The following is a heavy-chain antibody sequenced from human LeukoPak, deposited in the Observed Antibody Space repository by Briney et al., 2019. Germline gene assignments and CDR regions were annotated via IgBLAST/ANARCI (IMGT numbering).Heavy chain of an antibody. CDR2: IKSDGRTT. D-gene: IGHD6-25*01. CDR3: ANEAAAAPDWHFDL. J-gene: IGHJ2*01. Sequence: GGSLRLSCGGSGFSFNRFWMHWVRQVPGKGLVWVARIKSDGRTTDYADSVKGRFTISRDNAQNTVYLQMNSLRVEDTAVYYCANEAAAAPDWHFDLWGRGTLVTVSS. V-gene: IGHV3-74*01. CDR1: GFSFNRFW.